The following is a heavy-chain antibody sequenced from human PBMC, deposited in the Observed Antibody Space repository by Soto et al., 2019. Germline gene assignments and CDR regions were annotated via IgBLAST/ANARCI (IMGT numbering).Heavy chain of an antibody. CDR2: IYYSGST. CDR3: ARVRYYGSGIVEY. V-gene: IGHV4-30-4*01. Sequence: NPSGTLSLTCTVSGGSISSGDYYWSWIRQPPGTGLEWIGYIYYSGSTYYNPSLKSRVTISVDTSKHQFSLKLSSVTAADTAVYYCARVRYYGSGIVEYRGQGTLVTVPS. CDR1: GGSISSGDYY. J-gene: IGHJ4*02. D-gene: IGHD3-10*01.